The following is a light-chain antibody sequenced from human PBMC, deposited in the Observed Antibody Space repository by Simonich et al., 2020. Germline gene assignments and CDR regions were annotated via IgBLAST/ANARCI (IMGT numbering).Light chain of an antibody. Sequence: EIVMTQSPATLSVSPGERATLSCRASQRVSSNLAWYPQKPGLAPRLLIYDASSRTTGIPDRFSGSGSGTDFTLTISRLEPEDFAVYYCQQYGSSPRTFGQGTKVEIK. CDR2: DAS. CDR3: QQYGSSPRT. J-gene: IGKJ1*01. CDR1: QRVSSN. V-gene: IGKV3D-20*01.